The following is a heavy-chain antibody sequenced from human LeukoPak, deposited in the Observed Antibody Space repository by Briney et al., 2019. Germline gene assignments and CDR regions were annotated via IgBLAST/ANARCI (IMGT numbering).Heavy chain of an antibody. CDR2: ISYDGSNK. J-gene: IGHJ6*02. V-gene: IGHV3-30*18. CDR3: AKVVDSSGYFRGYYYYGMDV. Sequence: GGSLRLSCEASGFTFRDYWMTWVRQAPGKGLEWVAVISYDGSNKYYADSVKGRSTISRDNSKNTLYLQMNSLRAEDTAVYYCAKVVDSSGYFRGYYYYGMDVWGQGTTVTVSS. CDR1: GFTFRDYW. D-gene: IGHD3-22*01.